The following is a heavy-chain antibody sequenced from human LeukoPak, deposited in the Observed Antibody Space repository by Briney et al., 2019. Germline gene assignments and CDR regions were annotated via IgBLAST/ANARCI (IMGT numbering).Heavy chain of an antibody. CDR3: ARDRIAAADDYFDY. CDR1: GGSISSYY. J-gene: IGHJ4*02. D-gene: IGHD6-13*01. V-gene: IGHV4-4*07. CDR2: IYTSGST. Sequence: SETLSLTCTVSGGSISSYYWSWIRQPPGKGLEWIGRIYTSGSTNYNPSLKSRVTMSVDTSKNQFSLKLSSVTAADTAVYYCARDRIAAADDYFDYWGQGTLVTVSS.